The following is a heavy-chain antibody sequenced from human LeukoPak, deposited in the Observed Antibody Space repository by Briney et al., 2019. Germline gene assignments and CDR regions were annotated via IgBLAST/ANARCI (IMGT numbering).Heavy chain of an antibody. V-gene: IGHV3-15*01. D-gene: IGHD3-10*01. J-gene: IGHJ4*02. Sequence: GGSLRLSCAASGFTFSDAWMNWVRQAPGKGLEWIGRLKSKTHGETTDYAAPVKGRITISRDDSKNMLYLQMYSQKTEDTAVYYCATSYDYGSGSYYNYWGQGTLVTVSS. CDR3: ATSYDYGSGSYYNY. CDR1: GFTFSDAW. CDR2: LKSKTHGETT.